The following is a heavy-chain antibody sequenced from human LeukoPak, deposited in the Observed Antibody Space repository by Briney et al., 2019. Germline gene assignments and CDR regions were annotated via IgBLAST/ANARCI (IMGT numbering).Heavy chain of an antibody. J-gene: IGHJ4*02. D-gene: IGHD3-10*01. CDR1: GFTFSSYA. CDR2: ISYDGSNK. Sequence: GGSLRLSCAASGFTFSSYAMHWVRQAPGKGLEWVAVISYDGSNKYYADSVKGRFAISRDNSKNTLYLQMNSLRAEDTAVYYCARPPGEVRGVINYFGYWGQGTLVTVSS. V-gene: IGHV3-30*09. CDR3: ARPPGEVRGVINYFGY.